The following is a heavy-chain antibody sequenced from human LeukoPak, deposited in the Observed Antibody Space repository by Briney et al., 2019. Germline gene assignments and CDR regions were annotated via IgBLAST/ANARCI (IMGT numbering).Heavy chain of an antibody. CDR1: GYTFTVYF. J-gene: IGHJ4*02. Sequence: GASVKVSCKASGYTFTVYFMHWVRQAPGQGLEWMGLMNPDNGGTHYAQKFQGRVTMTRDSSISTAYMELSRPTSDDTAVYYCATLGGHSLAAQNGYWGQGTLVTVSS. D-gene: IGHD3-16*01. CDR3: ATLGGHSLAAQNGY. V-gene: IGHV1-2*02. CDR2: MNPDNGGT.